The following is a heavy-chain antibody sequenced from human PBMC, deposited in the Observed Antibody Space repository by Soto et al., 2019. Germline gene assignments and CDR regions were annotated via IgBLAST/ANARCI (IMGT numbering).Heavy chain of an antibody. CDR2: INQDGSET. J-gene: IGHJ4*02. Sequence: PGGSLRLSCAASGFTFSNYWTSWVRQAPGKGLEWVASINQDGSETYYVDSVRGRFTISRDNAKNSLYLQMNSLRAEDTAVYYCARDSAIFGVPFKEDWGQGTWVTVAS. CDR1: GFTFSNYW. D-gene: IGHD3-3*01. CDR3: ARDSAIFGVPFKED. V-gene: IGHV3-7*01.